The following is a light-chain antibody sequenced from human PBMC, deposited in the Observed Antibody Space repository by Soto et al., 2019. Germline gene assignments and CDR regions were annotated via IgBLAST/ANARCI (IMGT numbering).Light chain of an antibody. V-gene: IGLV2-14*01. Sequence: QSVLTQPASVSGSPGQSITISCTGTSRDVGGYNYVSWYQQHPGKAPKLMIYDVSNRPSGVSNRFSGSKSGNTASLTISGLQAEDEADYYCSSYTSSSPWVFGTGTKVTVL. CDR2: DVS. J-gene: IGLJ1*01. CDR3: SSYTSSSPWV. CDR1: SRDVGGYNY.